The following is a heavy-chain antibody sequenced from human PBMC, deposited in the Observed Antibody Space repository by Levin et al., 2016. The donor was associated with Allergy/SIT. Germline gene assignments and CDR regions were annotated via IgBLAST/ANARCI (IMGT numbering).Heavy chain of an antibody. CDR3: ARFEYSSLNFDY. J-gene: IGHJ4*02. V-gene: IGHV4-39*01. CDR2: IYYSGST. Sequence: RQAPGKGLEWIGSIYYSGSTYYNPSLKSRVTISVDTSKNQFSLKLSSVTAADTAVYYCARFEYSSLNFDYWGQGTLVTVSS. D-gene: IGHD6-6*01.